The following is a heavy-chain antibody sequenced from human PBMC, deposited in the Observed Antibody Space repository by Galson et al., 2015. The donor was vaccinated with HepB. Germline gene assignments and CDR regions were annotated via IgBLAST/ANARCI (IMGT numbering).Heavy chain of an antibody. V-gene: IGHV3-7*03. CDR2: IKQDGSEK. D-gene: IGHD3-22*01. J-gene: IGHJ4*02. CDR3: ARGGDYYYDSSGYYPH. CDR1: GFTFSSYW. Sequence: SLRLSCAASGFTFSSYWMSWVRQAPGKGLEWVANIKQDGSEKYYVDSVKGRFTISRDNAKNSLYLQMNSLRAEDTAVYYCARGGDYYYDSSGYYPHWGQGTLVTVSS.